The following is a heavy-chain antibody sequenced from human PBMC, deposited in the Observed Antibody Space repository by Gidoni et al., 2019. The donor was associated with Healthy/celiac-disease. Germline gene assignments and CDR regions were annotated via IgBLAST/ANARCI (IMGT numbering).Heavy chain of an antibody. Sequence: EVLLVESGGTVLRPGGSLRLSCAASGFTFDVYGMTWVRQAPGKGLEWVSVINWNGDTTAYADSVKGRFTISRDNAKNSLYLQMNSLRAEDTALYYCARGRAALDYWGQGALVTVSS. V-gene: IGHV3-20*04. D-gene: IGHD6-25*01. CDR3: ARGRAALDY. J-gene: IGHJ4*02. CDR1: GFTFDVYG. CDR2: INWNGDTT.